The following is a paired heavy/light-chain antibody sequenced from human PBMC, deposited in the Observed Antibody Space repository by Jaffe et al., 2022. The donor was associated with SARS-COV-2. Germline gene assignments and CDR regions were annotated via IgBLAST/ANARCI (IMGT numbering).Light chain of an antibody. J-gene: IGKJ1*01. CDR2: WAS. Sequence: DIVMTQSPDSLAVSLGERATIHCKSSQSVLYSSNSKDYLAWYQQKPGQPPKLLIYWASTRESGVPDRFSGSGSGTDFTLTISNLQPEDVAVYYCQQYYSFPVWTFGQGTKVEVK. CDR3: QQYYSFPVWT. CDR1: QSVLYSSNSKDY. V-gene: IGKV4-1*01.
Heavy chain of an antibody. J-gene: IGHJ5*02. CDR3: AKDFLIRGVVWSDWSDP. D-gene: IGHD3-10*01. Sequence: QVQLVESGGGVVQAGRSLRLSCEASGFSFSSYGMHWVRQAPGEGLEWLAFISYDGNNIDYADSVKGRFTISRDNSKNTLYLQTNTVRPEDTAVYYCAKDFLIRGVVWSDWSDPWGQGTLVTVSS. V-gene: IGHV3-30*18. CDR1: GFSFSSYG. CDR2: ISYDGNNI.